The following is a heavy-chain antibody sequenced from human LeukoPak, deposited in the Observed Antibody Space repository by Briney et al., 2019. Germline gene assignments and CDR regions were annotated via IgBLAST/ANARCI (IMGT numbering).Heavy chain of an antibody. D-gene: IGHD3-22*01. V-gene: IGHV4-39*07. CDR3: ARDHSNLNYYDSNFDY. CDR2: IYYSGST. J-gene: IGHJ4*02. CDR1: GGSISSSSYY. Sequence: PSETLSLTCTVSGGSISSSSYYWGWIRQPPGKGLEWIGSIYYSGSTYYNPSLKSRVTISVDTSKNQFSLKLSSVTAADTAVYYCARDHSNLNYYDSNFDYWGQGTLVTVSS.